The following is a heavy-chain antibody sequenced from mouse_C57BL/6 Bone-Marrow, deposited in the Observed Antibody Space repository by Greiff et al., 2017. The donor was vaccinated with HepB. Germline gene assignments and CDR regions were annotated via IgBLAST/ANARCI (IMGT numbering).Heavy chain of an antibody. CDR1: GYTFTSYW. D-gene: IGHD2-4*01. CDR3: ATYYDYPYYAMDY. Sequence: VQLQQSGAELVKPGASVKMSCKASGYTFTSYWITWVKQRPGQGLEWIGDIYPGSGSTNYNEKFKSKATLTVDTSSSTAYMQLSSLTSEDSAVYYCATYYDYPYYAMDYWGQGTSVTVSS. V-gene: IGHV1-55*01. CDR2: IYPGSGST. J-gene: IGHJ4*01.